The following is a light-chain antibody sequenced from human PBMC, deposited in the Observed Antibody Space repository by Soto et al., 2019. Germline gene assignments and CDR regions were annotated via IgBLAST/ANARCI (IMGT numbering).Light chain of an antibody. CDR2: AAS. CDR1: QGVSSF. Sequence: DIQLTQSPSVLSASVGDRVTITCRASQGVSSFLAWYQQKPGKAPELLIYAASTLQSGVPSRFSGSGSGTEFTLTISSLQPDDFATYYCQHYNSYSEAFGQGTKVDI. J-gene: IGKJ1*01. CDR3: QHYNSYSEA. V-gene: IGKV1-9*01.